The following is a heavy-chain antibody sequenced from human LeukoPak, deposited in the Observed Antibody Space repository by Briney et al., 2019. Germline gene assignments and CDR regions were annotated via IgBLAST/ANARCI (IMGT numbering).Heavy chain of an antibody. V-gene: IGHV3-30*02. D-gene: IGHD7-27*01. CDR1: GFTFSSYG. CDR2: IRYDGSNK. J-gene: IGHJ6*03. Sequence: GGSLRLSCAASGFTFSSYGMHWVRQAPGKGLEWVAFIRYDGSNKYYADSVKGRFTISRDNSKNTLYLQMNSLRAEDTAVYYCAKDAGDSYYYYYMDVWGKGTTVTVSS. CDR3: AKDAGDSYYYYYMDV.